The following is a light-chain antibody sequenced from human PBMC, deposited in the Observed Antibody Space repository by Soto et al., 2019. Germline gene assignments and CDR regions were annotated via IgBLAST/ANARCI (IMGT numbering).Light chain of an antibody. CDR2: DAS. V-gene: IGKV1-5*01. Sequence: DIQMTQSPSTLSASLGDRVTITCRASRSISSWLAWYQKKPGKAPKFLIYDASNLESGVPSRFSDSGSGTEFTLTITSLQAEDSATYYCQQYDTYVWTFGQGTKVEIK. CDR1: RSISSW. CDR3: QQYDTYVWT. J-gene: IGKJ1*01.